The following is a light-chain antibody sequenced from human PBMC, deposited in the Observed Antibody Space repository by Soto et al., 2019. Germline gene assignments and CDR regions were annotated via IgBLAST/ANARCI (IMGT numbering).Light chain of an antibody. J-gene: IGLJ1*01. CDR2: EVS. Sequence: QSALTQPPSASGSPGQSVTISCTGTSSDVGDYNYVSWYQQHPGKAPKLMIYEVSKRPSGVPDCFSGSKSGNTASLTVSGLQAEDEADYYCSSYAGSLDVFGTGTKLTVL. CDR3: SSYAGSLDV. V-gene: IGLV2-8*01. CDR1: SSDVGDYNY.